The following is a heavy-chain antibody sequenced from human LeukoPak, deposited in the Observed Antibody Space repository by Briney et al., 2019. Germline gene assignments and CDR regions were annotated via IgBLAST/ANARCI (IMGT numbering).Heavy chain of an antibody. CDR1: GYTFTSYY. CDR3: ARGISYITMIVVVITGDAFDI. V-gene: IGHV1-46*01. D-gene: IGHD3-22*01. Sequence: ASVKVSCKASGYTFTSYYMHWVRQAPGQGLEWMGIINPSGGSTSYAQKFQGRVTMTRDTSTSTVYMELSSLRSGDTAVYYCARGISYITMIVVVITGDAFDIWGQGTMVTVSS. CDR2: INPSGGST. J-gene: IGHJ3*02.